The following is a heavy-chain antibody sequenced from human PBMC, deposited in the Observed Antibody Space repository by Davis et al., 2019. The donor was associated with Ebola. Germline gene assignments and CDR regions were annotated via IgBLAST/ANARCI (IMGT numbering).Heavy chain of an antibody. CDR1: GFTFSGTG. V-gene: IGHV3-33*08. CDR3: ARVPLDYGDNWFDP. CDR2: IWFDGSHK. Sequence: PGGSLRLSCEASGFTFSGTGMHWVRQAPGKGLEWVALIWFDGSHKNYTESVKGRFTISRDNSKNTVYLQMNSLRAEDTAVYYCARVPLDYGDNWFDPWGQGTLVTVSS. D-gene: IGHD4-17*01. J-gene: IGHJ5*02.